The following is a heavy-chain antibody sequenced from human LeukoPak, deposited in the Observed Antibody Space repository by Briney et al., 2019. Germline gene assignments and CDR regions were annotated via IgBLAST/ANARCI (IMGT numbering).Heavy chain of an antibody. CDR2: ISYDGSNK. CDR3: ARDGRDVGAARSTYYYYHMDV. Sequence: GGSLRLSCAASGFTFSSYAMHWVRQAPGKGLEWVAVISYDGSNKYYADSVKGRFTISRDNSKNTLYLQMNSLRAKDTAVYYCARDGRDVGAARSTYYYYHMDVWGKGTTVTVSS. J-gene: IGHJ6*03. CDR1: GFTFSSYA. D-gene: IGHD6-6*01. V-gene: IGHV3-30*01.